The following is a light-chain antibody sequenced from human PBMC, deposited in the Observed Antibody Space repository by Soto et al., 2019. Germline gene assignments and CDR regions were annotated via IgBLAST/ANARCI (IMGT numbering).Light chain of an antibody. J-gene: IGLJ1*01. Sequence: QSALTQPASLSGSPGQSITISCTGTSSDVGSYNLVSWYQQHPGKAPKLMIYEGSKRPSGVSNRFSGPKSGNTASLTISGLQAEDEADYYCCSYAGSSTPYVFGTGTKV. CDR1: SSDVGSYNL. CDR3: CSYAGSSTPYV. CDR2: EGS. V-gene: IGLV2-23*01.